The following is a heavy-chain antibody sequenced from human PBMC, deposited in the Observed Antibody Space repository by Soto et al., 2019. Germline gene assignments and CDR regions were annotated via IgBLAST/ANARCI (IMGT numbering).Heavy chain of an antibody. J-gene: IGHJ6*02. CDR3: ARDHKGGYYYYGMDV. Sequence: LRLSCAASGFTFSSYEMNWVRQAPGKGLEWVSYISSSGSTVYYADSVKGRFTISRDNAKNSLYLQMNSLRAEDTAVYYCARDHKGGYYYYGMDVWGQGTTVTVSS. CDR1: GFTFSSYE. CDR2: ISSSGSTV. V-gene: IGHV3-48*03.